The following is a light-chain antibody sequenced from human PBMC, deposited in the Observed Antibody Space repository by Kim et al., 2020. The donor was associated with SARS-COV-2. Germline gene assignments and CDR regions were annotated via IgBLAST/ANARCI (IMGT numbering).Light chain of an antibody. CDR2: GAS. CDR1: QGVSSN. Sequence: SVCPGERAALSCRASQGVSSNLAWYQQKPGQAPRLLIYGASTRATGIPARFSGSGSGTEFTLTISSLQSEDFAVYYCQQYNNWHYTFGQGTKLEI. CDR3: QQYNNWHYT. V-gene: IGKV3-15*01. J-gene: IGKJ2*01.